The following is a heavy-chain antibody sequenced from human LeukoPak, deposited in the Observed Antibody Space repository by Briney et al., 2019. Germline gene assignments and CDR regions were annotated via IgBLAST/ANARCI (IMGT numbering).Heavy chain of an antibody. J-gene: IGHJ3*02. CDR1: GFSLSTSGVG. CDR2: IYWDDDK. V-gene: IGHV2-5*02. D-gene: IGHD3-22*01. CDR3: APAYYYDSSGYYSDAFDI. Sequence: SGPTLVKPTQTLMLTCTFSGFSLSTSGVGVGWIRQPPGKALEWLALIYWDDDKRYSPSLKSRLTITKDTSKNQVVLTMTNMDPVDTATYYCAPAYYYDSSGYYSDAFDIWGQGTMVTVSS.